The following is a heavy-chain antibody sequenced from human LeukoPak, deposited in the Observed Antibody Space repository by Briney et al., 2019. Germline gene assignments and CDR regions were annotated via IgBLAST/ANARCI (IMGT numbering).Heavy chain of an antibody. Sequence: ASVKVSCKASGYTFTTYYIHWVRQAPGQGLEWMGIINPSGGSTSYAQKFQGRVTMTRDTSTSTVYMELSSLRSEDTAVYYCVYYGSGSYESGAFDIWGQGTMVTVSS. CDR3: VYYGSGSYESGAFDI. J-gene: IGHJ3*02. D-gene: IGHD3-10*01. CDR1: GYTFTTYY. CDR2: INPSGGST. V-gene: IGHV1-46*01.